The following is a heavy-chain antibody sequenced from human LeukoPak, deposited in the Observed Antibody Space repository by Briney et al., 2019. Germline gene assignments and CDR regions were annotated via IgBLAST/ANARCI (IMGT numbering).Heavy chain of an antibody. D-gene: IGHD3-10*01. CDR3: AKTKVPNYYGSGSYVDY. Sequence: GGSLRLSCAASGSTFSSYAMSWVRQAPGKGLEWVSAISGSGANTYYADSVKGRFTISRDNSKNTLYLQVNSLRAEDTAIYYCAKTKVPNYYGSGSYVDYWGQGTLVTVSS. CDR2: ISGSGANT. J-gene: IGHJ4*02. CDR1: GSTFSSYA. V-gene: IGHV3-23*01.